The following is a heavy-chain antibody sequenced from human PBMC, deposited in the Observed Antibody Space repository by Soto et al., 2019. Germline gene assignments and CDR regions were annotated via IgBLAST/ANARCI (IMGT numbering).Heavy chain of an antibody. CDR1: GFTFSSFA. J-gene: IGHJ5*02. D-gene: IGHD4-17*01. Sequence: EVQLLESGGGLVQPGGSLRLSCAVSGFTFSSFAMSWVRQAPGKGLEWVSVITSIGSSTYYADSVKGRFTISRDNSMNTLYLQMNSLRAEDTAIYHCAKSLLEHGDYILGGFDPWGQGTLVTVSS. CDR3: AKSLLEHGDYILGGFDP. V-gene: IGHV3-23*01. CDR2: ITSIGSST.